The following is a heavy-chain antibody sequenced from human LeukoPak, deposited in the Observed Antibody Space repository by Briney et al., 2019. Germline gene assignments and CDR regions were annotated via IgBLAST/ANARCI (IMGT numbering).Heavy chain of an antibody. J-gene: IGHJ4*02. V-gene: IGHV4-39*01. CDR3: AGKIVLMVYAIDY. CDR1: GGSISSSSYY. D-gene: IGHD2-8*01. CDR2: IYYSGST. Sequence: SETLSLTCTVSGGSISSSSYYWGWIRQPPGKGLEWIGSIYYSGSTYYNPSLKSRVTISVDTSKNQFSLKLSSVTAADTAVYYCAGKIVLMVYAIDYWGQGTLVTVSS.